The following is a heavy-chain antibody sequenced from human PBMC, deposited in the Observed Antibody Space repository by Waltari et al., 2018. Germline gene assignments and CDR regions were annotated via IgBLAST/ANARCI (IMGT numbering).Heavy chain of an antibody. V-gene: IGHV3-23*04. CDR3: ATDWAGTSCNGDCLEN. D-gene: IGHD2-21*02. J-gene: IGHJ4*02. CDR1: GFTFSGSS. CDR2: ISGSGETT. Sequence: EVQVVESGGTLVQPEGSLTLSCAASGFTFSGSSMTWVRQAPGEGLEWVSSISGSGETTYYANSVKGRFAISRDNSKNTVFLHMNSLRAEDTAVYDGATDWAGTSCNGDCLENGGEGTLVTVAS.